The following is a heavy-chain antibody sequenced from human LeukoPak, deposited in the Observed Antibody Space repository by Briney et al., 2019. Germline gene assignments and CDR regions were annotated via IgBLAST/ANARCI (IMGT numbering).Heavy chain of an antibody. J-gene: IGHJ4*02. CDR3: ASPNGDSEVGATHRFDY. D-gene: IGHD1-26*01. Sequence: ASVKVSCKASGGTFSSYAISWVRQAPGQGLEWMGRIIPILGIANYAQKFQGRVTITADKSASTDYMELSSLRSEDTAVDYCASPNGDSEVGATHRFDYWGQGTLVTVSS. V-gene: IGHV1-69*04. CDR1: GGTFSSYA. CDR2: IIPILGIA.